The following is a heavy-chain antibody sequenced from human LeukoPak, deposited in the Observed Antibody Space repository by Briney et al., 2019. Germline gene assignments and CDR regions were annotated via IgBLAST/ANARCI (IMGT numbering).Heavy chain of an antibody. Sequence: PSETLSLTCDVSGYSTSSGYYWGWIRQPPGKGLEWIGSIYHSGSTYYNPSLNSRVTISVDTSKNQFSLKLSSVTAADTAVYYCASLPLGDWGQGTLVTVSS. CDR3: ASLPLGD. J-gene: IGHJ4*02. CDR1: GYSTSSGYY. CDR2: IYHSGST. V-gene: IGHV4-38-2*01.